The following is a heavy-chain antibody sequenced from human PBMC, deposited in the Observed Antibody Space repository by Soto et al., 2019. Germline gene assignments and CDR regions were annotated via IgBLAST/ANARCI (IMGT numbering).Heavy chain of an antibody. CDR3: ARESEDLTSNFDY. CDR1: GFTFTRYS. CDR2: ISSTTNYT. Sequence: GGSLRLSCAASGFTFTRYSMNWVRRAPGKGLEWVSSISSTTNYTYYADSMKGRFTVSRGNAKNSVYLEMNSLSAEDTAVYYCARESEDLTSNFDYWGQGTLVTVSS. V-gene: IGHV3-21*01. J-gene: IGHJ4*02.